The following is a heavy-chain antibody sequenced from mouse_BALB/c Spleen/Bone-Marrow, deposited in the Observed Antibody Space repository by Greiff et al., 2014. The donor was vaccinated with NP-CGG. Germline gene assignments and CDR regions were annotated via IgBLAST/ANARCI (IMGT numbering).Heavy chain of an antibody. D-gene: IGHD2-2*01. J-gene: IGHJ4*01. V-gene: IGHV1-15*01. CDR1: GYKFTDYE. Sequence: QLKESGAELVRPGASVTLSCKASGYKFTDYEMHWVKQTPVHGLEWIGSIDPETGGTAYNQNFKGKATLTADRSSTTAYMELRSLTSEDSAIYYCTREGIYFGYDVPMDYWGQGTSVTVSS. CDR3: TREGIYFGYDVPMDY. CDR2: IDPETGGT.